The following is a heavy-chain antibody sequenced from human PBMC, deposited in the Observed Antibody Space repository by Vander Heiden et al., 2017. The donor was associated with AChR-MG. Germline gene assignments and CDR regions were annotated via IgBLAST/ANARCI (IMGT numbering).Heavy chain of an antibody. J-gene: IGHJ3*02. CDR1: GYTFPSYH. Sequence: QVQLVQSGAEVKKPGASVKVSCKASGYTFPSYHNNWVRQATGQGLEWMGWMNPNSGNTGYAQKFQGRVTMTRNTSISTAYMELSSLRSEDTAVYYCARSRATMVQGVIIWYAFDIWGQGTMVTVSS. CDR3: ARSRATMVQGVIIWYAFDI. V-gene: IGHV1-8*01. D-gene: IGHD3-10*01. CDR2: MNPNSGNT.